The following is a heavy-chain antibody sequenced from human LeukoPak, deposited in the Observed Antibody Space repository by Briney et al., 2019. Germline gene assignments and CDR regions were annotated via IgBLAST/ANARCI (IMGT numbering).Heavy chain of an antibody. CDR3: ARAHYDFWSGYSNGMDV. Sequence: GGSLRLSCAASGFTFSSYWMHWVRQAPGKGLAWVSRINSDGSSTSYADSVKGRFTISRDNAKNTLYLQMNSLRAEDTAVYYCARAHYDFWSGYSNGMDVWGQGTTVTVSS. CDR1: GFTFSSYW. V-gene: IGHV3-74*01. CDR2: INSDGSST. D-gene: IGHD3-3*01. J-gene: IGHJ6*02.